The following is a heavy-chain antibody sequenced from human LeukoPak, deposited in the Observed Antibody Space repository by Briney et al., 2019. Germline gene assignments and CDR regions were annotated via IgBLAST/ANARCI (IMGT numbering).Heavy chain of an antibody. CDR1: GFTFDDYA. V-gene: IGHV3-9*01. CDR2: ISWNSGSI. CDR3: AKTKLWLDAFDI. D-gene: IGHD3-10*01. Sequence: GGSLRLSCAASGFTFDDYAMHWVRQAPGKGLEWVSGISWNSGSIGYADSVKGRFTISRDNSKNTLYLQMNSLRAEDTAVYYCAKTKLWLDAFDIWGQGTMVTVSS. J-gene: IGHJ3*02.